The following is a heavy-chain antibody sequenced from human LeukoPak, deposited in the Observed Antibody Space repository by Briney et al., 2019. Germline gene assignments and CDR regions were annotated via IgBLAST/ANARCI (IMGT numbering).Heavy chain of an antibody. CDR1: GFSFSDFG. J-gene: IGHJ4*02. V-gene: IGHV3-30*02. CDR2: IRYDGSKK. Sequence: GGSLRLSCEAPGFSFSDFGMHWVRQAPGKGLEWVAYIRYDGSKKNHADSVKGRFTISRDNSKKTLYLQMNSLRGEDTAVYYCAKDMEDTAMDLVADFDAWGQGTLVSVSS. CDR3: AKDMEDTAMDLVADFDA. D-gene: IGHD5-18*01.